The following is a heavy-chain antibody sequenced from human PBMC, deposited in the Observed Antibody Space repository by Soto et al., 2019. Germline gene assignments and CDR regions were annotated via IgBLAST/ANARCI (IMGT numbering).Heavy chain of an antibody. CDR1: GLTFRNSG. D-gene: IGHD3-10*01. CDR3: GGLGWTVPPFDS. J-gene: IGHJ4*02. CDR2: ISGGAGTT. Sequence: EVQLVESGGGVVQPGGSLRLSCAASGLTFRNSGMSWVRQAPGKGLEWVSGISGGAGTTDYAESVKGRFTISRDNSKKRLYLQMNRLRVEDTAVYYWGGLGWTVPPFDSWGQETLVIVSS. V-gene: IGHV3-23*04.